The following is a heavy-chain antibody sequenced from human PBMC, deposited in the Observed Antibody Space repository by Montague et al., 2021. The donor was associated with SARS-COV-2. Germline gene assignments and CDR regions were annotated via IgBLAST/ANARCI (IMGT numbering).Heavy chain of an antibody. V-gene: IGHV3-30-3*01. D-gene: IGHD3-10*01. CDR1: GFTFSSYA. J-gene: IGHJ3*02. CDR2: ISYDGSNK. Sequence: SLRLSCAASGFTFSSYAMHWVRQAPAKGLEWVAVISYDGSNKYYADSVNGLFTISRDNSKKTLYLQMNSLRAEDTAVYYCTRAAQKQYVLLWFGELLHDGFDIWRSGTKVTVSP. CDR3: TRAAQKQYVLLWFGELLHDGFDI.